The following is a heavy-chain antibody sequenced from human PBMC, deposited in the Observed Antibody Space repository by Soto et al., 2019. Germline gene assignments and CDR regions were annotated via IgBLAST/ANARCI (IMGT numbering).Heavy chain of an antibody. J-gene: IGHJ6*02. D-gene: IGHD1-26*01. CDR2: ISYDGSNK. Sequence: GGSLRLSCAASGFTFSSYGMHWVRQAPGKGLEWVAVISYDGSNKYYADSVKGRFTISRDNSKNTLYLQMNSLRAEDTAVYYCAKTSQKLYYYYGMDVWGQGTTVTVSS. CDR3: AKTSQKLYYYYGMDV. CDR1: GFTFSSYG. V-gene: IGHV3-30*18.